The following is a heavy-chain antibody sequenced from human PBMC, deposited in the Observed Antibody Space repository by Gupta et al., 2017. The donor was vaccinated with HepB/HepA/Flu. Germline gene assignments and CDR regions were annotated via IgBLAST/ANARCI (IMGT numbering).Heavy chain of an antibody. J-gene: IGHJ4*02. CDR1: GGSINHNYYF. CDR2: ICHPGST. D-gene: IGHD2-8*02. V-gene: IGHV4-39*01. CDR3: AGQDTGPDYIDD. Sequence: LQLEESGPGVVKPSETLSLTCTVSGGSINHNYYFWGWIRQPPGKGLEWIGSICHPGSTYYKSSLKSRMSMSVDSAKNQFSRMVSSVTAADTAVYYCAGQDTGPDYIDDWCRGALVTVS.